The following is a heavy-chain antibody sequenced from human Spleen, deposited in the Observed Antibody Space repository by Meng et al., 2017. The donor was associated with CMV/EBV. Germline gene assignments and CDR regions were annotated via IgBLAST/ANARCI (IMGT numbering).Heavy chain of an antibody. CDR1: GYTFTGYY. CDR3: AHQAVAGTRGWFDP. Sequence: QVELVQSGAEVKKPGASVKVSCKASGYTFTGYYMHWVRQAPGQGLEWMGRINPNSGGTNYAQKFQGRVTMTRDTSISTAYMELSRLRSDDTAVYYCAHQAVAGTRGWFDPWGQGTLVTVSS. D-gene: IGHD6-19*01. V-gene: IGHV1-2*06. J-gene: IGHJ5*02. CDR2: INPNSGGT.